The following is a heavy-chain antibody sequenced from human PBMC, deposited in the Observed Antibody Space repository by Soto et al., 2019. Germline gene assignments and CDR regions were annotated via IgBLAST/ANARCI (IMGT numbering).Heavy chain of an antibody. CDR2: INPSGGST. D-gene: IGHD2-21*02. V-gene: IGHV1-46*01. Sequence: ASVKVSCKASGYTFTSYYMHRVRQAPGQGLEWMGIINPSGGSTSYAQKFQGRVTMTRDTSTSTVYMELSSLRSEDTAVYYCARGPFPLHIVVVTAPNDAFDIWGQGTMVTVSS. CDR1: GYTFTSYY. CDR3: ARGPFPLHIVVVTAPNDAFDI. J-gene: IGHJ3*02.